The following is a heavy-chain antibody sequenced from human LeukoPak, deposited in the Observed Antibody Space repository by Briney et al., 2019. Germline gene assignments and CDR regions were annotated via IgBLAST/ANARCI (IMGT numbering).Heavy chain of an antibody. V-gene: IGHV4-59*08. J-gene: IGHJ4*02. CDR2: IYYSGST. Sequence: SETLSLTCTVSGGSISSYYWSWIRQPPGKGLEWIGYIYYSGSTNYNPSLKSRVTISVDTSKNQFSLKLSSVTAADTAVYYCARYSSGCDYWGQGTLVTVS. CDR3: ARYSSGCDY. CDR1: GGSISSYY. D-gene: IGHD6-19*01.